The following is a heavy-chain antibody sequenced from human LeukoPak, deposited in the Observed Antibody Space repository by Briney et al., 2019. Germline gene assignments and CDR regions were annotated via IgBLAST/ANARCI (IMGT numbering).Heavy chain of an antibody. CDR2: IRQDGSEI. CDR3: ARPGGYYYYYYLDV. J-gene: IGHJ6*03. Sequence: PGGSLRLSCAASGFTFSSYWMSWVRQAPGKGLEWVANIRQDGSEIYYVDSVKGRFTISRDNAKNSLYLQMNSLRAEDTAVYYCARPGGYYYYYYLDVWGKGTAVTVS. D-gene: IGHD2-15*01. V-gene: IGHV3-7*01. CDR1: GFTFSSYW.